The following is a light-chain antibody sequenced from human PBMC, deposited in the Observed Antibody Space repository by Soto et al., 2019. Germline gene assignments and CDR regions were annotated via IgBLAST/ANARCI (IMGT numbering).Light chain of an antibody. CDR3: GTWGWGLRV. J-gene: IGLJ1*01. Sequence: QSVLTQPPSVSAAPGQKGTIACSGDVSSLGENAMCWYQVLPGAPPRVLIYDIFNRPSGIPDRFSGSTSGPSATLTITAVQVGDEAAYYCGTWGWGLRVFGAGTELTVL. CDR1: VSSLGENA. CDR2: DIF. V-gene: IGLV1-51*01.